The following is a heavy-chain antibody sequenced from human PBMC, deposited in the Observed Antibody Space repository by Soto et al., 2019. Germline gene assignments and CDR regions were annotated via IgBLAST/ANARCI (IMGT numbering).Heavy chain of an antibody. J-gene: IGHJ3*02. D-gene: IGHD3-10*01. CDR2: ISWNSGSI. Sequence: GGSLRLSCAASGFTFNDYAMHWVRQAPGKGLEWVSGISWNSGSIGYADSVKGRFTISRDNAKNSLYLQMNSLRAEDTALYYYAKDYYYGPGSYDAFDIWAQGTLVT. V-gene: IGHV3-9*01. CDR1: GFTFNDYA. CDR3: AKDYYYGPGSYDAFDI.